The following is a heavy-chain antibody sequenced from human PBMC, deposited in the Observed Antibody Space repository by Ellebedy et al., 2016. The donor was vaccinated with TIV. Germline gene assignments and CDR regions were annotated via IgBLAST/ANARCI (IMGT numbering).Heavy chain of an antibody. J-gene: IGHJ4*02. CDR3: ARDGAGVAGATAFDY. CDR1: GFTFSTYA. V-gene: IGHV3-21*01. CDR2: ISSSSSYI. D-gene: IGHD1-26*01. Sequence: GGSLRLXCAASGFTFSTYAMSWVRQAPGKGLEWVSSISSSSSYIYYADSVKGRFTISRDNAKNSLYLQMNSLRAEDTAVYYCARDGAGVAGATAFDYWGQGTLVTVSS.